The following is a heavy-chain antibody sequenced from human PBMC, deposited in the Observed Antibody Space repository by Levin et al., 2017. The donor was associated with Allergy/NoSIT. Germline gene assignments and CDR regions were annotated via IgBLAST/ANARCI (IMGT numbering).Heavy chain of an antibody. CDR1: GGSISSRSYY. Sequence: SETLSLTCTVSGGSISSRSYYWGWIRQPPEKGLVWIGTISYSGSTYYNPSLKSRVTISVDTSKNQFSLDLSSVTAADTAVYYCARLIPTNYGWGYFDFWGQGTLVTVSS. CDR3: ARLIPTNYGWGYFDF. V-gene: IGHV4-39*01. J-gene: IGHJ4*02. CDR2: ISYSGST. D-gene: IGHD3-16*01.